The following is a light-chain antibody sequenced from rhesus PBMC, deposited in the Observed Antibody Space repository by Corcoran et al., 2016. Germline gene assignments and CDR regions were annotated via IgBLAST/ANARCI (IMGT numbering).Light chain of an antibody. CDR2: EVN. J-gene: IGLJ6*01. Sequence: QAALTQPPSVSGSPGQSVTISCSGTNIDIGGYKYVSWYQRHPGTAPKVIIHEVNKRPSGVSDRFSGSKSGNVASLTISGLQAENEADYYCTSYLGHNTYLFGTGTKLTVL. V-gene: IGLV2-32*02. CDR3: TSYLGHNTYL. CDR1: NIDIGGYKY.